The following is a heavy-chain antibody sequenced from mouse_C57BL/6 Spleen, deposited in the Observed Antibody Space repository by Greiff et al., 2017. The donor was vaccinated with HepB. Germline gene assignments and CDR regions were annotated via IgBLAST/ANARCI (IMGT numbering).Heavy chain of an antibody. J-gene: IGHJ4*01. CDR3: ASYDYDDDFMDY. Sequence: VKLVESGPGLVQPSQSLSITCTVSGFSLTSYGVHWVRQSPGKGLEWLGVIWRGGSTDYNAAFMSRLSITKDNSKSQVFFKLNSLQADDTAIYYCASYDYDDDFMDYWGQGTSVTVSS. CDR1: GFSLTSYG. V-gene: IGHV2-5*01. D-gene: IGHD2-4*01. CDR2: IWRGGST.